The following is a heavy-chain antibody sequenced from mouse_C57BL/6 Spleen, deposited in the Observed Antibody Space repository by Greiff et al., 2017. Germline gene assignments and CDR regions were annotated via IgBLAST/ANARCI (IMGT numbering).Heavy chain of an antibody. CDR1: GYTFTDYE. V-gene: IGHV1-15*01. CDR3: TREGWDLFDY. CDR2: IDPETGGT. Sequence: VKLVESGAELVRPGASVTLSCKASGYTFTDYEMHWVKQTPVHGLEWIGAIDPETGGTAYNQKFKGKAILTADKSSSTAYMELRSLTSEDSAVYYCTREGWDLFDYWGQGTTLTVAS. D-gene: IGHD3-3*01. J-gene: IGHJ2*01.